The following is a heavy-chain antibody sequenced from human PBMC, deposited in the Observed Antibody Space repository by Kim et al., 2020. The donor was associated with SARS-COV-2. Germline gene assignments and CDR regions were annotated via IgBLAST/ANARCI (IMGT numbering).Heavy chain of an antibody. Sequence: GGSLRLSCAASGFIFSNYSMNWVRQAPGKGLEWVSSISGRSNNVYYYGSVKGRFTISRDITKSSLFLQMNNLRAEDTAIYYCARGPPFDYWGQGILVTVSS. CDR3: ARGPPFDY. CDR1: GFIFSNYS. V-gene: IGHV3-21*06. J-gene: IGHJ4*02. CDR2: ISGRSNNV.